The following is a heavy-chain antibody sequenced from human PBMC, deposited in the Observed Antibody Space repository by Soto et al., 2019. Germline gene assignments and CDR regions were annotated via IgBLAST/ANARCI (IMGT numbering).Heavy chain of an antibody. CDR2: IYPGDSDT. CDR3: ARRSVYYFDY. CDR1: GYSFTNYW. V-gene: IGHV5-51*01. D-gene: IGHD3-10*01. Sequence: GESLKISCKGSGYSFTNYWIGWVRQMPGKGLEWMGSIYPGDSDTRYSPSFQGQVTMSADKSVSIAYLQWSSLKASDTAMYYCARRSVYYFDYWGQGSLVTVS. J-gene: IGHJ4*02.